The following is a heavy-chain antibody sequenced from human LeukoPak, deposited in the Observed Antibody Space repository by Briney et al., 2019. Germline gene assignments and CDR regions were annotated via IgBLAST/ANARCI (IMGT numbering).Heavy chain of an antibody. V-gene: IGHV4-31*03. CDR2: IYYSGST. CDR3: ARAAVQWLVTPMYYFDY. J-gene: IGHJ4*02. D-gene: IGHD6-19*01. Sequence: SQTLSLTCTVSGGSISSGGYYWSWIRQHPGKGLEWSGYIYYSGSTYYNPSLKSRVTISVDTSKNQFSLKLSSVTAADTAVYYCARAAVQWLVTPMYYFDYWGQGTLVTVSS. CDR1: GGSISSGGYY.